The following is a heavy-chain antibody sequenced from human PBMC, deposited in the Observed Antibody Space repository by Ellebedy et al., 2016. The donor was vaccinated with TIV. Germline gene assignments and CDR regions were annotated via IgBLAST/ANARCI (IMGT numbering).Heavy chain of an antibody. Sequence: GESLKISCAASGFTFSSSDMHWVRQATGKGLEWVSAIGTAGDTYYPGSVKGRFTISRENAKKSLYLQMNSLRAEDTAVYYCARATAGFDYWGQGTMVTVSS. V-gene: IGHV3-13*01. CDR3: ARATAGFDY. CDR1: GFTFSSSD. J-gene: IGHJ4*02. CDR2: IGTAGDT. D-gene: IGHD1-1*01.